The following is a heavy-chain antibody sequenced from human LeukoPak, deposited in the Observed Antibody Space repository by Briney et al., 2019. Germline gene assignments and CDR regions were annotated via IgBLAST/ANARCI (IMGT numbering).Heavy chain of an antibody. CDR3: ARMDIVVVVAATPRSKAEAFDI. Sequence: GASVKVSCKASGYTFTGYYMHWVRQAPGQGLEWMGWINPNSGGTNYAQKFQGRVTMTRDTSISTAYMELSRLRSDDTAVYYCARMDIVVVVAATPRSKAEAFDIWGQGTMVTVSS. D-gene: IGHD2-15*01. CDR1: GYTFTGYY. V-gene: IGHV1-2*02. CDR2: INPNSGGT. J-gene: IGHJ3*02.